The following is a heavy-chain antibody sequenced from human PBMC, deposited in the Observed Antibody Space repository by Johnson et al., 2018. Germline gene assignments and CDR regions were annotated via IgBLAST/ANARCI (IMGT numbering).Heavy chain of an antibody. CDR2: ISGSDGRT. V-gene: IGHV3-23*04. CDR1: GFTFINYA. Sequence: VQLVESGGGLVQPGGSLRLSCGASGFTFINYAMNWVRPAPWKGLEWVSGISGSDGRTFYADSVKGRVTISRDNSKDTLYLQMHSLRAEDTAVYYCAKDYSSSLDHDALDIWGQGTMVTVSS. CDR3: AKDYSSSLDHDALDI. J-gene: IGHJ3*02. D-gene: IGHD6-13*01.